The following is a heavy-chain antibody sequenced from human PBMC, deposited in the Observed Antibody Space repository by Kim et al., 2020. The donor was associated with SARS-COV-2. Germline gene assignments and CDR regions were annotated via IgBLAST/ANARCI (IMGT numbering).Heavy chain of an antibody. D-gene: IGHD3-10*01. J-gene: IGHJ4*01. V-gene: IGHV3-7*01. CDR2: SKEDGSEA. Sequence: GGSLRLSCVASGFTIRTYWMPWVRQPPGKGLEWVGNSKEDGSEAYYADSVKGRFSISRDNAKNSLYLQMNSLRAEDTAVYYCMREPGTDWGHGNLVIVSS. CDR3: MREPGTD. CDR1: GFTIRTYW.